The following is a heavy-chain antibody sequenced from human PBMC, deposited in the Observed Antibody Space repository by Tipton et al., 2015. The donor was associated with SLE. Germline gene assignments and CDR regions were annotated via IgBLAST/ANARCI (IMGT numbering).Heavy chain of an antibody. CDR1: GFTFSSYA. J-gene: IGHJ3*02. V-gene: IGHV3-30*04. D-gene: IGHD2-2*01. CDR2: ISYDGSNK. Sequence: SLRLSCAASGFTFSSYAMHWVRQAPGKGLEWVAVISYDGSNKYYADSVKGRFTISRDNAKNSLYLQMNSLRAEDTAVYYCASSEYEGAFDIWGQGTMVTVSS. CDR3: ASSEYEGAFDI.